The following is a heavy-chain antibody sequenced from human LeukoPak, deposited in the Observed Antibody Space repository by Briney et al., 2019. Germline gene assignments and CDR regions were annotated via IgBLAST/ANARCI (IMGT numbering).Heavy chain of an antibody. CDR1: GFTFNHYW. Sequence: QPGGSLRLSCAASGFTFNHYWMTWVRQTPRKGLEWVANIKEDGTEKNYVDSVKGRFTISRDNAKNSLYLQMNSLRAEDTAVYYCARGGSESDYWGQGTLVTVSS. J-gene: IGHJ4*02. CDR3: ARGGSESDY. V-gene: IGHV3-7*01. CDR2: IKEDGTEK.